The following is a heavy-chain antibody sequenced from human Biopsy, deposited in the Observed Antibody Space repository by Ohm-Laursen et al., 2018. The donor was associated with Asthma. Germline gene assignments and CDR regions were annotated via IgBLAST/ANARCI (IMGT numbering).Heavy chain of an antibody. CDR1: GYNFISFA. Sequence: GASVTASCNASGYNFISFAIHWVSQAPGQRLEWMGWANTGNGDTKYSQKFQGRVTITRDTSPSTAYMELKSLRSEDTATYYCAKTYYDFLTGQVKDVFGVWGQGTMVTVSS. V-gene: IGHV1-3*04. D-gene: IGHD3-9*01. CDR3: AKTYYDFLTGQVKDVFGV. J-gene: IGHJ3*01. CDR2: ANTGNGDT.